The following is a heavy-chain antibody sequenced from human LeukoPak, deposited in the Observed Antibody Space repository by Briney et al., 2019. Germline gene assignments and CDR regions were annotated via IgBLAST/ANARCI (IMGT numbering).Heavy chain of an antibody. Sequence: GGSLRLSCAASEFTFSSYAMSWVRQAPGKWLEWVSAISGSGGSTYYADSVKGRFTISRDNSKNTLYLQMNSLRAEDTAVYYCANDMCYRVDYWGQGTLVTVSS. CDR2: ISGSGGST. V-gene: IGHV3-23*01. CDR3: ANDMCYRVDY. D-gene: IGHD2-15*01. J-gene: IGHJ4*02. CDR1: EFTFSSYA.